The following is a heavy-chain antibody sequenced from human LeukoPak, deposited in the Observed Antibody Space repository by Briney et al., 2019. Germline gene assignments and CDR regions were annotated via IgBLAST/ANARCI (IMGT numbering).Heavy chain of an antibody. D-gene: IGHD6-13*01. Sequence: SETLSLTCAVSGGSISSSNWWSWVRQPPGKGLEWIGEIYHSGSTNYNPSLKSRVTISVDASKNQFSLKLSSVTAADTAVYYCARVVWDSSSWDAFDIWGQGTMVTVSS. CDR1: GGSISSSNW. J-gene: IGHJ3*02. CDR3: ARVVWDSSSWDAFDI. V-gene: IGHV4-4*02. CDR2: IYHSGST.